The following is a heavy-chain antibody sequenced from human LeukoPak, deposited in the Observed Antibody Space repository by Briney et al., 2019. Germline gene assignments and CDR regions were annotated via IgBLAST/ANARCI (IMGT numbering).Heavy chain of an antibody. CDR2: FSYSGST. CDR1: GVSISDYH. CDR3: AREVKVGARAFDI. J-gene: IGHJ3*02. D-gene: IGHD1-26*01. Sequence: KPSETLSLTCSVSGVSISDYHWIWIRQPPAKGLEWMGYFSYSGSTRYNPSLKSRVTISVDKSKNQFSLNLSSVTAADTAVYYCAREVKVGARAFDIWGQGTMVTVSS. V-gene: IGHV4-59*12.